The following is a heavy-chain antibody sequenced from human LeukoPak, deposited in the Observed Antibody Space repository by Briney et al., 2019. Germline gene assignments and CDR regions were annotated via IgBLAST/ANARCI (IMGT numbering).Heavy chain of an antibody. CDR2: ISYDGSNK. CDR1: GFTFSSYA. V-gene: IGHV3-30*04. D-gene: IGHD4-17*01. Sequence: GRSLRLSCAASGFTFSSYAMHWVHQAPGKGLEWVAVISYDGSNKYYADSVKGRFTISRDNSKNTLYLQMNSLRAEDTAVYYCARGPDYGDYVYWGQGTLVTVSS. CDR3: ARGPDYGDYVY. J-gene: IGHJ4*02.